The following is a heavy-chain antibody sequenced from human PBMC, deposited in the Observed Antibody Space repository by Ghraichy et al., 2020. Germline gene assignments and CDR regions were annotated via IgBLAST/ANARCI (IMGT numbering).Heavy chain of an antibody. CDR3: ARAPLIPTSFKKKWFDP. V-gene: IGHV4-34*01. J-gene: IGHJ5*02. CDR2: INHSGST. Sequence: IGEINHSGSTNYNPSLKSRVTISVDTSKNHFSLQLSSVTYADTAVYYCARAPLIPTSFKKKWFDPWGQ. D-gene: IGHD2/OR15-2a*01.